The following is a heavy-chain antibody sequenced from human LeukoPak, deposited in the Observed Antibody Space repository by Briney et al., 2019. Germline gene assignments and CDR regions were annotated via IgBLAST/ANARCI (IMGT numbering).Heavy chain of an antibody. CDR3: ARDRSGWFGIFDY. Sequence: GGSLRLSCAASGFTVSSNYMSWVRQAPGKGLEWVSVIYSGGSTYYADSVKGRFTISRDNSKNTLYLQMNSLRAEDTAVYYCARDRSGWFGIFDYWGQGTLVTVSS. CDR1: GFTVSSNY. J-gene: IGHJ4*02. CDR2: IYSGGST. V-gene: IGHV3-53*01. D-gene: IGHD6-19*01.